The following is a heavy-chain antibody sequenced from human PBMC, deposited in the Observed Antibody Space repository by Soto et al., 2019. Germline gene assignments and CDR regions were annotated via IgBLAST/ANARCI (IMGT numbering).Heavy chain of an antibody. J-gene: IGHJ4*02. CDR1: GGSISSFY. D-gene: IGHD2-15*01. CDR3: ARAVGYCSGGSCYHRAVILFDY. CDR2: IYSGST. V-gene: IGHV4-4*07. Sequence: LTCTVSGGSISSFYWSWIRQPAGKGLEWIGRIYSGSTNYNPSLKSRVTISVDTSKNQFSLELSSVTAADTAVYYCARAVGYCSGGSCYHRAVILFDYWGQGTLVTVSS.